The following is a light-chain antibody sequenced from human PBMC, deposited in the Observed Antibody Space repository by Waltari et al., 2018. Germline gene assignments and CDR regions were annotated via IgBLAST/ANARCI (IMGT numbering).Light chain of an antibody. Sequence: DIQMTQSPSTLSASVGDRDTITCRASQSISSWLAWYQQKPGKAPKLLINKASSLESGVPSRFSGSGSGTEFTLTISSLQPDDFATYYCQQYNSYWGFGQGTKVEIK. CDR3: QQYNSYWG. CDR1: QSISSW. J-gene: IGKJ1*01. CDR2: KAS. V-gene: IGKV1-5*03.